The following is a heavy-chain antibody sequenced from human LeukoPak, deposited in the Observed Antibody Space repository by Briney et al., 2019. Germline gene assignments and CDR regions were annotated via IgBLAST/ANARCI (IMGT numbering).Heavy chain of an antibody. V-gene: IGHV4-59*01. CDR1: GGSISSYY. CDR3: ARGGDEMPFDY. J-gene: IGHJ4*02. CDR2: IYYSGST. D-gene: IGHD3-10*01. Sequence: MPSETLSLTCTVSGGSISSYYWSWIRQPPGKGLEWIGYIYYSGSTNYNPSLKSRVTISVDTSKNQFSLKLSSVTAADTAVYYCARGGDEMPFDYWGQGTLVTVSS.